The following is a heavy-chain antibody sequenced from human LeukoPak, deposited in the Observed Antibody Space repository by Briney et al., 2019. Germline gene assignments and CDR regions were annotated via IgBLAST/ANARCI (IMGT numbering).Heavy chain of an antibody. V-gene: IGHV3-11*04. J-gene: IGHJ4*02. CDR1: GFTFSDYY. CDR2: ISSSGSTI. D-gene: IGHD4-17*01. CDR3: ARDSDPTVTTSGY. Sequence: GGSLRLSCAASGFTFSDYYMSWIRQAPGTGLEWGSYISSSGSTIYYVDSVKGRFTISRDNAKNSLYLQMNSLRAEDTAVYYCARDSDPTVTTSGYWGQGTLVTVSS.